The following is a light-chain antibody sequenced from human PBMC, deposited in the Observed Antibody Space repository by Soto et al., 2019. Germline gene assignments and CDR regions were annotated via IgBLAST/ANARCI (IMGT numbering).Light chain of an antibody. CDR1: QSVSSN. J-gene: IGKJ1*01. V-gene: IGKV3-15*01. CDR3: QQYDNWP. CDR2: GAS. Sequence: IVMTQSPATLSVSPGERATLSCRASQSVSSNLAWYQQKPGQAPRLLIYGASTRATGIPARFSGSGSGTEFTLTISSLQSEDFAVYYCQQYDNWPFGQGTKVEIK.